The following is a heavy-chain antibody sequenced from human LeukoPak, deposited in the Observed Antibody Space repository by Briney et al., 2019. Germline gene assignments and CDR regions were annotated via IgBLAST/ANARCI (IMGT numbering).Heavy chain of an antibody. V-gene: IGHV3-30*02. Sequence: GGSLRLSCAASGFSFSTSGMHWIRQAPGKGLEWVAFIQSDGGNEYYADSVKGRFTISRDNSKNTVHLQMNSLRAEDTAMYYCVRDGAHWDLDYWGQGTLVTVSS. CDR1: GFSFSTSG. D-gene: IGHD7-27*01. CDR2: IQSDGGNE. CDR3: VRDGAHWDLDY. J-gene: IGHJ4*02.